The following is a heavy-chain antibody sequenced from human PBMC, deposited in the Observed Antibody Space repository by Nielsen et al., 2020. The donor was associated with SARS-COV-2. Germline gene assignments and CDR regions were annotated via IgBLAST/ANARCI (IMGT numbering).Heavy chain of an antibody. V-gene: IGHV3-7*05. D-gene: IGHD4-17*01. CDR2: IKQDGSEK. J-gene: IGHJ4*02. CDR3: ASHVVDYGPFDY. Sequence: GESLKISCAASGFTFSSYAMSWVRQAPGKGLEWVANIKQDGSEKYYVDSVKGRFTISRDNAKNSLYLQMNSLRAEDTAVYYCASHVVDYGPFDYWGQGTLVTVSS. CDR1: GFTFSSYA.